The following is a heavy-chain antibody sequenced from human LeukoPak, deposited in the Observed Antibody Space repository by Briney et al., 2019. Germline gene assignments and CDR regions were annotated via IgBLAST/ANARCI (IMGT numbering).Heavy chain of an antibody. Sequence: SETLSLTCTVSGGSISSSSYYWGWIRQPPGKGLEWIGSIYHSGSTYYNPSLKSRVTISVDTSKNQFSLELSSVTAADTAVYYCATATNGYCSSTSCYKWGSWFDPWGQGTLVTVSS. CDR3: ATATNGYCSSTSCYKWGSWFDP. D-gene: IGHD2-2*02. J-gene: IGHJ5*02. V-gene: IGHV4-39*07. CDR1: GGSISSSSYY. CDR2: IYHSGST.